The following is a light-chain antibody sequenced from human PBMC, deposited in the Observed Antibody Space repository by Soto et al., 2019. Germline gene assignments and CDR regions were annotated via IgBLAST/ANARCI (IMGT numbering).Light chain of an antibody. CDR1: QSVRNNY. CDR3: QQYGSSPLT. CDR2: DAS. V-gene: IGKV3-20*01. J-gene: IGKJ4*01. Sequence: EIVLTQSPGTLSLSPGERATLSCRASQSVRNNYLAWYQQKPGQAPRFLIYDASSRATGIPDRFSGSGSGTDFTLTISRPGPEDFAVYYCQQYGSSPLTFGGGTKVEIK.